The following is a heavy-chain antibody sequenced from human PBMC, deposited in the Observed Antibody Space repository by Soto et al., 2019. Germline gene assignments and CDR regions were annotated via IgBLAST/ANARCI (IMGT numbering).Heavy chain of an antibody. V-gene: IGHV1-18*01. D-gene: IGHD1-26*01. CDR1: GYTFTSYG. J-gene: IGHJ4*02. CDR3: ARDGRYSGSYGGYYFDY. Sequence: QVQLVQSGAEVKKPGASVKVSCKASGYTFTSYGISWVRQAPGQGLEWMGWISANNGNTNYGQKIQGRVTMTTDTSTSTAYMELRSLRSDDTAVYYCARDGRYSGSYGGYYFDYWGQGTLVTVSS. CDR2: ISANNGNT.